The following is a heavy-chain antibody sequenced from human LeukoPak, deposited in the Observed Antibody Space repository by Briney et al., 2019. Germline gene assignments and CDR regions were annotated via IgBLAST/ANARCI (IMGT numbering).Heavy chain of an antibody. Sequence: ASVKVSCKASGYTFTSYGISWVRQAPGQGLEWMGWISAYNGNTNYAQKLQGRVTMTTDTSTSTAYMELRSLRSDDTAVYYCARDLVLGATMIVAGRNYGMDVWGQGTTVTVSS. D-gene: IGHD3-22*01. CDR1: GYTFTSYG. V-gene: IGHV1-18*01. CDR2: ISAYNGNT. J-gene: IGHJ6*02. CDR3: ARDLVLGATMIVAGRNYGMDV.